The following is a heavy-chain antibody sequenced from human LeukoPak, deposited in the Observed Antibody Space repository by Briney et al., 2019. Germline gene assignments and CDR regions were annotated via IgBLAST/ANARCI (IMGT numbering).Heavy chain of an antibody. Sequence: SETLSLTCTVPGGSISSYYWSWIRQPPGKGLEWIGYIYYSGSTNYNPSLTSRVTISVDTSKNQLSLKLSSVTAADTAVYYCARDPGSSWNFDYWGQGTLVTVSS. J-gene: IGHJ4*02. CDR3: ARDPGSSWNFDY. CDR2: IYYSGST. CDR1: GGSISSYY. V-gene: IGHV4-59*01. D-gene: IGHD6-13*01.